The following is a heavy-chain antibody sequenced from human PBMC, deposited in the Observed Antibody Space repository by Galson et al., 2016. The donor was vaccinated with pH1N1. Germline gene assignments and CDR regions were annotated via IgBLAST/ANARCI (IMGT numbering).Heavy chain of an antibody. Sequence: ETLSLTCAVSGYSIRNGYFWGWIRQPPGQGLEWIGIIYHSGTTYYNPSLESRVTISVDTSKNQFSLKVESVTAADTAVYYCARHPRYYDSSGYYFDYWGQGILVTVSS. CDR2: IYHSGTT. CDR3: ARHPRYYDSSGYYFDY. J-gene: IGHJ4*02. V-gene: IGHV4-38-2*01. D-gene: IGHD3-22*01. CDR1: GYSIRNGYF.